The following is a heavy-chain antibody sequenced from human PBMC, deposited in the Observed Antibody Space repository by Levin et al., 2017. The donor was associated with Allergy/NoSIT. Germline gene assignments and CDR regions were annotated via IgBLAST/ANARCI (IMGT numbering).Heavy chain of an antibody. CDR2: IKPDGSEK. J-gene: IGHJ4*02. CDR1: GFTFSSYW. Sequence: GALRLSCAASGFTFSSYWMSWVRQAPGKGLEWVANIKPDGSEKYYVDSVKGRFTIYRDNAKNSLFLHMNSLRAEDTAVFYFASPSYYFGSGSYYPLDYWGQGILVTVSS. D-gene: IGHD3-10*01. CDR3: ASPSYYFGSGSYYPLDY. V-gene: IGHV3-7*02.